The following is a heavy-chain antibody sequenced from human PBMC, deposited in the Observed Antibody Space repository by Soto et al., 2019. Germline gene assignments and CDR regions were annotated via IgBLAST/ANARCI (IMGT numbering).Heavy chain of an antibody. CDR2: IIPIFGTA. CDR1: GGTFSSYA. J-gene: IGHJ6*02. Sequence: QVQLVQSGAEVKKPGSSVKVSCKDSGGTFSSYAISWVRQAPGQGLEWMGGIIPIFGTANYAQKFQGRVTITADESTSTADMELSSLRSEDTAVYYGARVSGSGYYVDVWGHGTTVTVSS. CDR3: ARVSGSGYYVDV. D-gene: IGHD3-22*01. V-gene: IGHV1-69*01.